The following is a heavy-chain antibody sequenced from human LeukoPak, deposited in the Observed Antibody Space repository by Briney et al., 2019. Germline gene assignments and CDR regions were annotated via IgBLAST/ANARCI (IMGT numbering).Heavy chain of an antibody. Sequence: SETLSLTCAVSGGSISSGGFSWSWIRQPPGEGLEWIGYIYHSGNTYYNPSLQSRVTISVDRSKNQFSLKLSSVTAADTAVYYCASSLSSSWYKGFDYWGQGTLVTVSS. D-gene: IGHD6-13*01. V-gene: IGHV4-30-2*01. CDR1: GGSISSGGFS. CDR2: IYHSGNT. CDR3: ASSLSSSWYKGFDY. J-gene: IGHJ4*02.